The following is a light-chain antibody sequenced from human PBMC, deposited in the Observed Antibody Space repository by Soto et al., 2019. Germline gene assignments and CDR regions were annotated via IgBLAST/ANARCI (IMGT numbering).Light chain of an antibody. CDR2: EVS. CDR3: SSYSSSSTYV. Sequence: SVLTQPASVSGSPGQSITISCNGTSSDVGGYNYVSWYQQHPVKAPKLMIYEVSNRPSGVSNRFSGSKSGNTASLTISGLQAEDEADYYCSSYSSSSTYVFATGTKVTV. V-gene: IGLV2-14*01. CDR1: SSDVGGYNY. J-gene: IGLJ1*01.